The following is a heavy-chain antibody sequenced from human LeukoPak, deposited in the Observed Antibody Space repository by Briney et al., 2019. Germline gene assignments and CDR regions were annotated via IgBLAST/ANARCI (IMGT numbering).Heavy chain of an antibody. CDR3: ARENISYLYYYMDV. CDR2: IYTSAST. V-gene: IGHV4-61*02. Sequence: SQTLSLTCTVSGGSLSSGSYYWSWIRQPAGKGLEWIGRIYTSASTNYNPSLKSRVTISVDTSKNQFSLKLSSVTAADTAVYYCARENISYLYYYMDVWGKGTTVTVSS. J-gene: IGHJ6*03. D-gene: IGHD2/OR15-2a*01. CDR1: GGSLSSGSYY.